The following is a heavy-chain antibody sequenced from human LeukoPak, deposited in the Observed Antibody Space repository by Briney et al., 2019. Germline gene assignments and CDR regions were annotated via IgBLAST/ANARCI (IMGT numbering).Heavy chain of an antibody. CDR3: AKRGEGCSGVSCLYWYFDI. V-gene: IGHV3-23*01. CDR2: IGGSSGAT. J-gene: IGHJ2*01. Sequence: GGSPRLPCAASRFTFSTYAMNWVRQAPGKGLECVSTIGGSSGATYYADSVKGRFIVSRDNSKNILYLQINSLRADDTAVYYCAKRGEGCSGVSCLYWYFDIWGRGTLVTVSS. D-gene: IGHD2-15*01. CDR1: RFTFSTYA.